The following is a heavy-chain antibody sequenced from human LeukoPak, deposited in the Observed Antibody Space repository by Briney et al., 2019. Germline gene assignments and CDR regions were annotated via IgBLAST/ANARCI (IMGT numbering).Heavy chain of an antibody. CDR1: GGTFSSYA. Sequence: SVKVSCKASGGTFSSYAIGWVRQAPGQGLEWMGGIIPIFGTANYAQKFQGKVTITAEKSTSTAYMELSSLRSEDTAVYYCARESYSSGDYVRYAFDIWGQGTMVTVSS. CDR3: ARESYSSGDYVRYAFDI. CDR2: IIPIFGTA. V-gene: IGHV1-69*06. D-gene: IGHD4-17*01. J-gene: IGHJ3*02.